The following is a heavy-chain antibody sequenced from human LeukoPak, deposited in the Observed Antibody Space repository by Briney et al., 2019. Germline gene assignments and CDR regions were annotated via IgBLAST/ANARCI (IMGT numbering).Heavy chain of an antibody. CDR2: IWYDGSNK. CDR3: ARDFWAVAAAGPDYYYYGMDV. V-gene: IGHV3-33*01. J-gene: IGHJ6*02. Sequence: GRSLRLSCAASGFTFSSYGMHWVRQAPGKGLEWVAVIWYDGSNKYYADSVKGRFTISIDNSKNTLYLQMNSLRAEDTAVYYCARDFWAVAAAGPDYYYYGMDVWGQGTTVTVSS. CDR1: GFTFSSYG. D-gene: IGHD6-13*01.